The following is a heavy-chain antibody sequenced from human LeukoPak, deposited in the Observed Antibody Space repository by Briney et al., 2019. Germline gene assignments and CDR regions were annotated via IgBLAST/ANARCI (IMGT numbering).Heavy chain of an antibody. CDR1: GGSVTTTSYY. J-gene: IGHJ4*02. Sequence: SETLSLTCTVSGGSVTTTSYYWNWIRQPPGKGLEWIGYIYYSGSTNYNPSLKSRVTISVDTSKNQFSLKLSSVTAADTAVYYCARGQQWLQTDYWGQGTLVTVSS. V-gene: IGHV4-61*01. CDR2: IYYSGST. D-gene: IGHD6-19*01. CDR3: ARGQQWLQTDY.